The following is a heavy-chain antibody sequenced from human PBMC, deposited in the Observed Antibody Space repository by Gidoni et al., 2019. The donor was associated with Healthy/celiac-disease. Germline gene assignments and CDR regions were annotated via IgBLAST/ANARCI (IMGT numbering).Heavy chain of an antibody. CDR2: ISYDGSNK. J-gene: IGHJ4*02. Sequence: QVQLVESGGGVVQPGRSLRLSCAASGFTFSGYAMHGVRQAPGKGLEWVAVISYDGSNKYYADSVKGRFTISRDNSKNTLYLQMNSLRAEDTAVYYCAREFRGLQSGVVAATLDYWGQGTLVTVSS. V-gene: IGHV3-30-3*01. CDR3: AREFRGLQSGVVAATLDY. D-gene: IGHD2-15*01. CDR1: GFTFSGYA.